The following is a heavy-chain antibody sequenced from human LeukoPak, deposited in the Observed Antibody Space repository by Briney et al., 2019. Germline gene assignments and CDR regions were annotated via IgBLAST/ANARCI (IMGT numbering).Heavy chain of an antibody. CDR2: IYTSGNT. CDR3: ARERGSGWYDMTFDY. Sequence: PSETLSLTCTVSGGSFSSYYWSWIRQPAGQGLEWIGRIYTSGNTNYNPSLKSRVTMSVDTSKSPFSLKLNSVAAADTAVYYCARERGSGWYDMTFDYWGQGTLVTVSS. D-gene: IGHD6-19*01. V-gene: IGHV4-4*07. J-gene: IGHJ4*02. CDR1: GGSFSSYY.